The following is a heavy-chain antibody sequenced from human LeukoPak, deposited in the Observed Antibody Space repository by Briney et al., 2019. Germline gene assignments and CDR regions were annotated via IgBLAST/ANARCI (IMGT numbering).Heavy chain of an antibody. CDR3: AKSPTHIVVVTATLGH. CDR1: GFTFSSYA. J-gene: IGHJ4*02. V-gene: IGHV3-23*01. D-gene: IGHD2-21*02. CDR2: ISGSGGST. Sequence: GGSLRLSCAASGFTFSSYAMSWVRQAPGKGLEWVSAISGSGGSTYYADSVKGRFTIPRDNSKNALYLQMNSLRAEDTAVYYCAKSPTHIVVVTATLGHWGQGTLVTVSS.